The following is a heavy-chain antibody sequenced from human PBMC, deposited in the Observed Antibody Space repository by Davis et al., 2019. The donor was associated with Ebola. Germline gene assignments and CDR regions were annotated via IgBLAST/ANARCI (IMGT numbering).Heavy chain of an antibody. Sequence: SETLSLTCTLSGGSISSYYWSWIRQPPGKGLEWIGYIYYSGSTNYNPSLKSRVTISVDTSKNQFSLKLSSVTAADTAVYYCAKVAYYYDSSGYNRGAFDNWGQGTMVTVSS. CDR1: GGSISSYY. CDR3: AKVAYYYDSSGYNRGAFDN. CDR2: IYYSGST. V-gene: IGHV4-59*01. J-gene: IGHJ3*02. D-gene: IGHD3-22*01.